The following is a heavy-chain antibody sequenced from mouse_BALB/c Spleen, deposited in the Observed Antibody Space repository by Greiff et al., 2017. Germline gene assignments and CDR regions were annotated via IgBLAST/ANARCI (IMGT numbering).Heavy chain of an antibody. CDR3: ARLGRSYFDY. V-gene: IGHV5-12-1*01. CDR1: GFAFSSYD. CDR2: ISSGGGST. Sequence: EVQRVESGGGLVKPGGSLKLSCAASGFAFSSYDMSWVRQTPEKRLEWVAYISSGGGSTYYPDTVKGRFTISRDNAKNTLYLQMSSLKSEDTAMYYCARLGRSYFDYWGQGTTLTGSS. D-gene: IGHD4-1*01. J-gene: IGHJ2*01.